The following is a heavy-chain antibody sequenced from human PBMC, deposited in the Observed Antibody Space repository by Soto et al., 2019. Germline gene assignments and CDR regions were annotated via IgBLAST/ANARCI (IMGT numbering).Heavy chain of an antibody. V-gene: IGHV4-61*01. D-gene: IGHD3-22*01. CDR2: IYYSGST. Sequence: PXETLSLTCAVSGGSVSNSSFYWSWIRQPPGERLEWIGNIYYSGSTNYNPSLKSRVTISVHTSKNQFSLKLTSVTAADTAVYYCARVRSSGYYGLLDYWGQGTLVTVSS. CDR1: GGSVSNSSFY. CDR3: ARVRSSGYYGLLDY. J-gene: IGHJ4*02.